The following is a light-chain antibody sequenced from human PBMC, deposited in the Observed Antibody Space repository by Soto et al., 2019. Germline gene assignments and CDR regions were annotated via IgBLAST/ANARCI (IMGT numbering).Light chain of an antibody. CDR1: SSDVGGYNY. Sequence: QSALTQPASVSGSPGQSITISCTGTSSDVGGYNYVSWYQQHPGKAPKLMIYDVSNRPSGVSNRFSGSKSGNTAFLTISGLQAEAEADYYCSSYTSSSTRVFGGGTKLTVL. V-gene: IGLV2-14*01. J-gene: IGLJ2*01. CDR2: DVS. CDR3: SSYTSSSTRV.